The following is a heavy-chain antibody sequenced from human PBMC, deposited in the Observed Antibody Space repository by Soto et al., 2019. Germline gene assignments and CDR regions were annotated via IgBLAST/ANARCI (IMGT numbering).Heavy chain of an antibody. CDR2: IKPDGSEK. CDR1: GFPSRTYG. D-gene: IGHD3-22*01. V-gene: IGHV3-7*04. Sequence: GGSLRLSCAASGFPSRTYGFHWVRQAPGKGLEWVANIKPDGSEKWYVDSVKGRFTISRDNAKNSLYLQMNSLRAEDTAVYFCARGDYYDTSGPFSDAFDIWGQGTMVTVSS. J-gene: IGHJ3*02. CDR3: ARGDYYDTSGPFSDAFDI.